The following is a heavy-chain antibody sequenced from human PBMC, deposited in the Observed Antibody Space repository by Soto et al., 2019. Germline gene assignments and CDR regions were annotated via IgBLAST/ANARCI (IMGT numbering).Heavy chain of an antibody. V-gene: IGHV4-39*01. CDR3: ARVVVMYYYYMDV. J-gene: IGHJ6*03. CDR2: IYYSGST. D-gene: IGHD3-22*01. Sequence: PSETLSLTCTVSGGSISSSSYYWGWIRQPPGKGLEWIGSIYYSGSTCYNPSLKSRVTISVDTSKNQFSLKLSSVTAADTAVYYCARVVVMYYYYMDVWGKGTTVTVSS. CDR1: GGSISSSSYY.